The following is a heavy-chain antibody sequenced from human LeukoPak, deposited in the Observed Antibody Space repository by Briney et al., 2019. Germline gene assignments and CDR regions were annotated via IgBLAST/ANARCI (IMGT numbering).Heavy chain of an antibody. CDR2: VYHSGYS. V-gene: IGHV4-59*11. J-gene: IGHJ6*03. CDR1: GDSISRHY. CDR3: ATSAYYYYMDV. Sequence: PSETLSLTCNVSGDSISRHYWSWIRQTPGEGLEWIGYVYHSGYSDYNPSLKSRVTISVDMSKNQFSLNLTSVTAADTAVYYCATSAYYYYMDVWGKGTTVTVSS.